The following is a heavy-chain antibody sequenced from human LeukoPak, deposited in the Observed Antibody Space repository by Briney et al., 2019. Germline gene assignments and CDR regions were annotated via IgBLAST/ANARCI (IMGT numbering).Heavy chain of an antibody. D-gene: IGHD2-21*01. CDR2: INCNGGGT. V-gene: IGHV1-2*06. J-gene: IGHJ5*02. Sequence: ASVKVSCKASGYTFTGYYIHWVRQAPGQGLEWMGRINCNGGGTSYAQKFQGRVTMTRDTSISTAYMELDRLTSDDTAVYYCARDYGPYPGCSWFDPWGQGTLVTDSS. CDR1: GYTFTGYY. CDR3: ARDYGPYPGCSWFDP.